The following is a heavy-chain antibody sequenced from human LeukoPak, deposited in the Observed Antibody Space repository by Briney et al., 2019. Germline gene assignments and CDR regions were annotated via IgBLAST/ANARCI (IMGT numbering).Heavy chain of an antibody. CDR2: IHYSGST. Sequence: SETLSLTCTVSGGSISTYYWSWIRQPPGKGLEWIAYIHYSGSTNYNPSLKSRVTISVDTSKKHLSLKLSSVTAADTAVYYCARDLWFGESTWGQGTLVTVSS. D-gene: IGHD3-10*01. CDR3: ARDLWFGEST. CDR1: GGSISTYY. J-gene: IGHJ5*02. V-gene: IGHV4-59*01.